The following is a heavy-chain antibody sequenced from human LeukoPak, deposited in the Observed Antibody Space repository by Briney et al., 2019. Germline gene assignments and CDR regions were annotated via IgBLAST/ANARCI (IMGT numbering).Heavy chain of an antibody. V-gene: IGHV4-39*01. D-gene: IGHD3-22*01. CDR1: GGSISSSSYY. Sequence: PSETLSLTCTVSGGSISSSSYYWGWIRQPPGKGLEWIGSIYYSGSTYYNPSLKSRVTISVDTSKSQFSLKLSSVTAADTAVYYCARPRRNYYDSSGYYLDAFDIWGQGTMVTVSS. J-gene: IGHJ3*02. CDR2: IYYSGST. CDR3: ARPRRNYYDSSGYYLDAFDI.